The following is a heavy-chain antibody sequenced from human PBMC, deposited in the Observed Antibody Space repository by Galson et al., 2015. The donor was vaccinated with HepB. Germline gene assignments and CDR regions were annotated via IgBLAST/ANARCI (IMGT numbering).Heavy chain of an antibody. D-gene: IGHD2-15*01. J-gene: IGHJ4*02. CDR3: ASEVVVAATTFDY. CDR2: ISSGSSYI. V-gene: IGHV3-21*01. Sequence: SLRLSCAASGFTFSSYSMNWVRQAPGKGLEWVSSISSGSSYIYYADSVKGRFTISRDNAKNSLYLQMNSLRAEDTAVYYCASEVVVAATTFDYWGQGTLVTVSS. CDR1: GFTFSSYS.